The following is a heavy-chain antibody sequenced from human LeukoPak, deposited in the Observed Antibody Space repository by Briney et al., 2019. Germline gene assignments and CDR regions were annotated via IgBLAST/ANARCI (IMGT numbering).Heavy chain of an antibody. J-gene: IGHJ4*02. D-gene: IGHD3-10*01. Sequence: GGSLRLSCPASAFTVSHTYMGWVRQAPGKGLEWVSLFYSDDKTYYADSVKGRFTISRDTSKNTLSLQMHRLRDADTAVYYCAKVGGVPCWGQGTLVTVSS. V-gene: IGHV3-66*01. CDR3: AKVGGVPC. CDR1: AFTVSHTY. CDR2: FYSDDKT.